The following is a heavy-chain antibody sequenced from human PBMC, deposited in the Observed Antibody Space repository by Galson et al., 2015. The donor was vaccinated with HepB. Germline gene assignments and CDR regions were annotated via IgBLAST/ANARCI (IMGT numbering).Heavy chain of an antibody. V-gene: IGHV3-30-3*01. J-gene: IGHJ4*02. CDR1: GFTFSSYA. CDR3: ARLGHEGLRLGELSSHFDY. CDR2: ISYDGSNN. D-gene: IGHD3-16*02. Sequence: SLRLSCAASGFTFSSYAMHWVRQAPGRGLEWGAVISYDGSNNYYADSVKGRFTISRDNSKNTLYLQMNSLRAEDTAVYYCARLGHEGLRLGELSSHFDYWGQGTLVTVSS.